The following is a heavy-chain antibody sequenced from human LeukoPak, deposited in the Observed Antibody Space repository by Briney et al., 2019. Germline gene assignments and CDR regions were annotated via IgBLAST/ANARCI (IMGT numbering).Heavy chain of an antibody. Sequence: GGSLRLSCAASGFTFDDYAMHWVRQAPGKGLEWVSSISSSSSYIYYADSVKGRFTISRGNAKNSLYLQMNSLRAEDTAVYYCARDVEYSSSLRAFASDIWGQGTMVTVSS. CDR3: ARDVEYSSSLRAFASDI. J-gene: IGHJ3*02. D-gene: IGHD6-6*01. V-gene: IGHV3-21*01. CDR1: GFTFDDYA. CDR2: ISSSSSYI.